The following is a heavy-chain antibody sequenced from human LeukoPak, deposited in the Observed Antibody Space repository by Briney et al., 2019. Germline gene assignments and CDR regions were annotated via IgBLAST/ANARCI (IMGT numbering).Heavy chain of an antibody. J-gene: IGHJ4*02. CDR2: ISAYNGNT. D-gene: IGHD4-11*01. CDR3: ARGRGDYSGIDY. CDR1: GYTFTTYG. V-gene: IGHV1-18*04. Sequence: ASVKVSCKASGYTFTTYGISWVRQAPGQGLEWMGWISAYNGNTIYAQKLQGRVTMTTDTSTSTAYVELRSLRSDDTAMYYCARGRGDYSGIDYWGQGTLVTVSS.